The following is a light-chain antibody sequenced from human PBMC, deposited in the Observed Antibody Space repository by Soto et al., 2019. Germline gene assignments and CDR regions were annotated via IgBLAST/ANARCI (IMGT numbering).Light chain of an antibody. CDR2: DAF. V-gene: IGKV3-20*01. CDR1: RSLDSGQ. CDR3: QPYGRSPRWT. Sequence: EIVVTQCPGTLSLSPGESATLSCSASRSLDSGQLAWDKQKVGRAPRLLVHDAFMRATGIPDRFSGSGSGRDLTLTISRLEPEDYAVYYCQPYGRSPRWTFGPGTKVEIK. J-gene: IGKJ1*01.